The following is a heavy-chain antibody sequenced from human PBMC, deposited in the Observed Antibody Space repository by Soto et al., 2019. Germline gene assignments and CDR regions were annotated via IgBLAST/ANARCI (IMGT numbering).Heavy chain of an antibody. CDR2: IWYDGSNK. D-gene: IGHD2-2*01. CDR1: GFTFSSYG. J-gene: IGHJ3*02. Sequence: GGSLRLSCAASGFTFSSYGMHWVRQAPGKGLEWVAVIWYDGSNKYYADSVKGRFTISRDNSKNTLYLQMNSLRAEDTAVYYCARTLYCSSTSCYPYDAFDIWGQGTMVTVSS. CDR3: ARTLYCSSTSCYPYDAFDI. V-gene: IGHV3-33*01.